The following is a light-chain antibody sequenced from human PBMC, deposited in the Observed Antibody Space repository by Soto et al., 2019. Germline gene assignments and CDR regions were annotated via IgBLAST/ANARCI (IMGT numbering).Light chain of an antibody. CDR2: EVS. V-gene: IGLV2-14*01. CDR1: SSDVGANNY. CDR3: SSYINSITFVV. Sequence: QSVLTQPASVSGSPGQPITIACTGTSSDVGANNYVSWYQHHRGKAPKLLIYEVSNLPSGVSSRFSGSKSGNTASLTISGLQAEDDADYYCSSYINSITFVVFGGGTQLTFL. J-gene: IGLJ2*01.